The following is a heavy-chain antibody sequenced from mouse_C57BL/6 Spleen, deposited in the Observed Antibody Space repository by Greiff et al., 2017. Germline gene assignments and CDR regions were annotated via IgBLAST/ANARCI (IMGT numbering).Heavy chain of an antibody. CDR2: IDPENGDT. CDR3: TTRLRLAPADY. Sequence: VQLQQSGAELVRPGASVKLSCTASGFNITDDYMHWVKQRPEQGLEWIGWIDPENGDTEYASKFQGKATLTVDTSSNTAYLQLSSLTSEDAADYYGTTRLRLAPADYWGQGTTLTVSS. D-gene: IGHD2-4*01. V-gene: IGHV14-4*01. J-gene: IGHJ2*01. CDR1: GFNITDDY.